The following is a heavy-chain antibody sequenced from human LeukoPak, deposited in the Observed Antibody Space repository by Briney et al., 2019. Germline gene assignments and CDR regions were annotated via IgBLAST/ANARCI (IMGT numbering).Heavy chain of an antibody. V-gene: IGHV1-69*13. J-gene: IGHJ3*01. CDR3: ARDTNYDFWSSYYHAFDV. Sequence: ASVKVSCKASGDSLSSFAISWVRQAPGQGLEWMGRIISVFTTPTYVQKFQGRVTLTADESTGTAYMELSGLRSEDTAVYYCARDTNYDFWSSYYHAFDVWGQGTMVTVSS. D-gene: IGHD3-3*01. CDR1: GDSLSSFA. CDR2: IISVFTTP.